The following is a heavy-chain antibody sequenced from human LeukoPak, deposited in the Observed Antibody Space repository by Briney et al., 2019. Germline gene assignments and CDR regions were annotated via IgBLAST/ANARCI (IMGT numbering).Heavy chain of an antibody. CDR1: GASMSSDGYS. CDR3: ARGGIYSTDWRNAFDI. D-gene: IGHD6-13*01. Sequence: SQTLSLTCAVSGASMSSDGYSWSWIRQPPGQGLEWIGYVHDSGSTYYSPSLKSRVTISVDRSKNQFSLKLSSVTAADTAVYYCARGGIYSTDWRNAFDIWGQGTMVTVSS. V-gene: IGHV4-30-2*01. CDR2: VHDSGST. J-gene: IGHJ3*02.